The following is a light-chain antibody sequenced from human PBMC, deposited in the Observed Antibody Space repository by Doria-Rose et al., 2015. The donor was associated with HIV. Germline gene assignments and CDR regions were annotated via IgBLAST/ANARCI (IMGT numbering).Light chain of an antibody. CDR1: TRVLTRSNHKNY. CDR2: WAS. CDR3: QQYFTTPRT. J-gene: IGKJ1*01. Sequence: PDSMAVSLGERATINCKSMTRVLTRSNHKNYLAWYQQKAGQPPNLLIYWASTRESGVPDRFSGSGSGTDFTLTISSLQAEDVAVYYCQQYFTTPRTFGQGTKVEI. V-gene: IGKV4-1*01.